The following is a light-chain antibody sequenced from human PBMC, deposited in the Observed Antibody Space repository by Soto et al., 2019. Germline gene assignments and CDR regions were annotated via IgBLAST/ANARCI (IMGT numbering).Light chain of an antibody. CDR1: SSDVGSYNL. Sequence: QSVLTQPASVSGSPGQSITISCTGTSSDVGSYNLVSWYQQHPGKAPKLMIHEGSKRPSGVSNRFSGSKSGNTASLTISGLQAEDAADYYCCSYAGSSTYVFGTGTKVTVL. V-gene: IGLV2-23*01. CDR2: EGS. CDR3: CSYAGSSTYV. J-gene: IGLJ1*01.